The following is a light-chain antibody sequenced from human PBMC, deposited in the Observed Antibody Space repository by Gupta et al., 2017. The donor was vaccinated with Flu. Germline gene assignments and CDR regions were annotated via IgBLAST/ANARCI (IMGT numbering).Light chain of an antibody. Sequence: QSVLTQPPSVSGAPGQRVPFSCTGSSSNIGAGYDVHWYQHLPGTAPKLLIYDNNNRPSGVPDRFSGSKSGTSASLAITGLQAEDEADYYCQSYDSSLSAYYVFGTGTKVTVL. CDR3: QSYDSSLSAYYV. V-gene: IGLV1-40*01. CDR2: DNN. CDR1: SSNIGAGYD. J-gene: IGLJ1*01.